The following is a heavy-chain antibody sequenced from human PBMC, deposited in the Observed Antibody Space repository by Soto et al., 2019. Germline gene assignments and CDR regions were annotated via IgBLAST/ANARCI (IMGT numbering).Heavy chain of an antibody. V-gene: IGHV5-51*01. CDR3: ARPFDDTAMVWGAFDI. D-gene: IGHD5-18*01. Sequence: GESLKISCKGSGYTFTSYWIGWVRQMPGKGLEWMGIIYPGDSDTRYSPSFQGQVTISADKSISTAYLQWSSLKASDTAMYYCARPFDDTAMVWGAFDIWGQGTMVTVSS. CDR1: GYTFTSYW. J-gene: IGHJ3*02. CDR2: IYPGDSDT.